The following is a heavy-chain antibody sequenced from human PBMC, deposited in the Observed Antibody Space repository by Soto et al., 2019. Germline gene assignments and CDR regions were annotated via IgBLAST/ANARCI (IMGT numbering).Heavy chain of an antibody. V-gene: IGHV3-23*01. CDR2: ISGSGGHT. D-gene: IGHD5-18*01. CDR1: GFTFSSYA. J-gene: IGHJ4*02. CDR3: AKEIYSHGYDGLDY. Sequence: EGQLLESGGGLAQPGGSLRLSCAAAGFTFSSYAMNWVRQAPGKGLEWVSSISGSGGHTFYGDSVRGRFTISRDNSKSTLYLEIHSLRADDTAVYFCAKEIYSHGYDGLDYWGPGTLVTVSS.